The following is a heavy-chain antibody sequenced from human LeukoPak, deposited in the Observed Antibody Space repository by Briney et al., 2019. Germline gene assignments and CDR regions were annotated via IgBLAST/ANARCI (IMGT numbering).Heavy chain of an antibody. CDR2: ISGSGGST. CDR3: AKDNLYGDPRYAFDI. Sequence: GGTLRLSCVASGFTFSNYGISWVRQAPGKGLEWVSAISGSGGSTYYADSVKGRFTISRDNSKNTLYLQMNSLRAEDTAVYYCAKDNLYGDPRYAFDIWGQGTMVTVSS. D-gene: IGHD4-17*01. J-gene: IGHJ3*02. V-gene: IGHV3-23*01. CDR1: GFTFSNYG.